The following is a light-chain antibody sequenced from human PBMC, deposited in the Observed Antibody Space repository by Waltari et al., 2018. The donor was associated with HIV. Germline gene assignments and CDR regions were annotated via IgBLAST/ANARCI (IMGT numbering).Light chain of an antibody. Sequence: QSALTQEAPVSGSLGLSITISCNGTSGNIGKYNLVSWYQQHPGKAPQLLIYDVTKRPSGISSRFSGSKSDTTASLTIAGLQAEDEADYFCCSYAGTQNFFLFGSGT. CDR1: SGNIGKYNL. V-gene: IGLV2-23*02. CDR2: DVT. CDR3: CSYAGTQNFFL. J-gene: IGLJ1*01.